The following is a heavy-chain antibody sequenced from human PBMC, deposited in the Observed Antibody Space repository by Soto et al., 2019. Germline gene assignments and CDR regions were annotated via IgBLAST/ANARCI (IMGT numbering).Heavy chain of an antibody. V-gene: IGHV1-69*13. CDR3: ARDATWPDYDILTGRRGYWFDP. Sequence: SVKVSCKASGGTFSSYAISWVRQAPGQGLEWMGGIIPIFGTANYAQKFQGRVTITADESTSTAYMELSSLRSEDTAVYYCARDATWPDYDILTGRRGYWFDPWGQGTLFTVSS. CDR1: GGTFSSYA. D-gene: IGHD3-9*01. CDR2: IIPIFGTA. J-gene: IGHJ5*02.